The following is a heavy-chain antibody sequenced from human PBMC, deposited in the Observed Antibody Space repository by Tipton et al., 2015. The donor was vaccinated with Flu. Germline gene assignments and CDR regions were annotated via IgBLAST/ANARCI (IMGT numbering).Heavy chain of an antibody. CDR2: IKQDGSEK. CDR3: ARDRWAAALGPDY. Sequence: GSLRLSCAASGFTFSSYWMNWVRQAPGKGLAWVANIKQDGSEKYYVDSVKGRFTISRDNAKNSLYLQMNSLRAEDTAVYYCARDRWAAALGPDYWGQGTLVTVSS. CDR1: GFTFSSYW. D-gene: IGHD6-13*01. V-gene: IGHV3-7*01. J-gene: IGHJ4*02.